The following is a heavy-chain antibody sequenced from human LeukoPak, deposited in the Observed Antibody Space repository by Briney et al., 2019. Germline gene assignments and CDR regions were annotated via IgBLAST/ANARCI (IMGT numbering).Heavy chain of an antibody. J-gene: IGHJ4*02. CDR3: AGWFGESGFDY. Sequence: SETLSLTCTVSSGSISSYYWSWIRQPPGKGLEWIGYIFYSGGTDYNPSLKSRVTISVDTSKNQFSLKLSSVTAADTAVYYCAGWFGESGFDYWGQGTLVTVSS. D-gene: IGHD3-10*01. CDR2: IFYSGGT. V-gene: IGHV4-59*01. CDR1: SGSISSYY.